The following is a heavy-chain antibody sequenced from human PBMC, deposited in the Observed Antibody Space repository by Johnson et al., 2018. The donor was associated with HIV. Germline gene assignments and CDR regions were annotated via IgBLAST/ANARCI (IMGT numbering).Heavy chain of an antibody. CDR2: IYIGGST. CDR3: AKSIVGATYDAFDI. CDR1: GFTFSSYA. J-gene: IGHJ3*02. V-gene: IGHV3-23*03. Sequence: VQLVESGGGLVQPGGSLRLSCAASGFTFSSYAMSWVRQAPGKGLEWVSVIYIGGSTYYADSVKGRFTISRDNSKNTLYLQMNSLRAEDTAVYYCAKSIVGATYDAFDIWGQGTMVTVSS. D-gene: IGHD1-26*01.